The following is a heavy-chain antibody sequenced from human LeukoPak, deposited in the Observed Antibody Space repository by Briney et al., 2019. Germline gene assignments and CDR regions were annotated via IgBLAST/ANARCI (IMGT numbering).Heavy chain of an antibody. D-gene: IGHD6-19*01. CDR3: ARDSSQWLVT. Sequence: PGGSLRLSCAASGFTFSHYWMSWVRQAPGKGLEWVANIKQDGSEKYYVDSVKGRFTISRGDAKNSLYLQMNSLRAEDTAVYYCARDSSQWLVTWGQGTLVTVSS. CDR1: GFTFSHYW. V-gene: IGHV3-7*01. J-gene: IGHJ4*02. CDR2: IKQDGSEK.